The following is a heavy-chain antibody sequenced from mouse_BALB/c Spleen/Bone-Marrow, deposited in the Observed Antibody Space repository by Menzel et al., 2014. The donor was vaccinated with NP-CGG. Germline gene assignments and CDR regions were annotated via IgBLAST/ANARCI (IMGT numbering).Heavy chain of an antibody. D-gene: IGHD2-10*02. Sequence: QVQFLQSGAELVRPGASVKLSCKASGYPFITYWMHWLKQTPGEGLDWIAMIHPSDSETRLNQKFNDKATLTVDESSSIVYMQLSSPTSEDSAVYYCGRGQYSMDYWGQGTSVTVSS. CDR1: GYPFITYW. CDR3: GRGQYSMDY. V-gene: IGHV1-61*01. CDR2: IHPSDSET. J-gene: IGHJ4*01.